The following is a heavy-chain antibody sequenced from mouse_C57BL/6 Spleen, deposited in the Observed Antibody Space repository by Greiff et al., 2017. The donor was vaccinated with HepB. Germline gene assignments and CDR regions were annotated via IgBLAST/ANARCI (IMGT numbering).Heavy chain of an antibody. CDR1: GFTFSDYG. Sequence: DVKLVESGGGLVKPGGSLKLSCAASGFTFSDYGMHWVRQAPEKGLEWVAYISSGSSTIYYADTVKGRFTISRDNAKNTLFLQMTSLRSEDTAMYYCARGAYGYDGFAYWGQGTLVTVSA. CDR3: ARGAYGYDGFAY. J-gene: IGHJ3*01. D-gene: IGHD2-2*01. V-gene: IGHV5-17*01. CDR2: ISSGSSTI.